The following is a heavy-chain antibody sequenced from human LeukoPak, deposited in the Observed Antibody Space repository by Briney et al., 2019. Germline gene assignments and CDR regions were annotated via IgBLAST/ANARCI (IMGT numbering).Heavy chain of an antibody. V-gene: IGHV3-23*01. CDR1: GFTFSSYA. Sequence: PGGSLRLSCAASGFTFSSYAMSWVRQAPGKGLEWVSAISGSGGSTYYADSVKGRFTISRDNSKNTLYLQMNSLRAEDTAVYYCAKESGPGYYDFWSGYSGYFDYWGQGTLVTVSS. CDR2: ISGSGGST. J-gene: IGHJ4*02. D-gene: IGHD3-3*01. CDR3: AKESGPGYYDFWSGYSGYFDY.